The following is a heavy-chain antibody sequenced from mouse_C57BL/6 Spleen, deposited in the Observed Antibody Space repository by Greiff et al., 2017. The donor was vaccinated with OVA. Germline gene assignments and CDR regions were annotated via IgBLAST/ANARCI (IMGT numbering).Heavy chain of an antibody. D-gene: IGHD2-5*01. V-gene: IGHV1-55*01. CDR2: IYPGSGST. CDR3: SMGYSTCYWYFDV. CDR1: GYTFTSYW. Sequence: VQLQQPGAELVKPGASVKMSCKASGYTFTSYWITWVKQRPGQGLEWIGDIYPGSGSTNYNEKFKSKATLTVDTSSSTAYMQLSSLTSEVSSVSYFSMGYSTCYWYFDVWGTGTTVTVSS. J-gene: IGHJ1*03.